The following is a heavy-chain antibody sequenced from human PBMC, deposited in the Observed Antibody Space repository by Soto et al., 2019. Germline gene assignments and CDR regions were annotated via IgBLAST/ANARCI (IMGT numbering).Heavy chain of an antibody. D-gene: IGHD3-16*02. Sequence: EVQLVESGGGQVKPGGSLRLSCAASGFTFSSYSMNWVRQAPGKGLEWVSSISSSSSYIYYADSVKGRFTISRDNAKNSLYLQMNSLRAEDTAVYYCARLIGGASYDYVWGSYRPNWFDPWGQGTLVTVSS. CDR1: GFTFSSYS. V-gene: IGHV3-21*01. CDR2: ISSSSSYI. J-gene: IGHJ5*02. CDR3: ARLIGGASYDYVWGSYRPNWFDP.